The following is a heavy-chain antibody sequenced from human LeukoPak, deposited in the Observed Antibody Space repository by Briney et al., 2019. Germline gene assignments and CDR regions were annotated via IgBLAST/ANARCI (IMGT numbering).Heavy chain of an antibody. CDR3: ARMGHTSGWGDQDYYHYFYMDV. J-gene: IGHJ6*03. Sequence: PSETLSLTCTVSGASISSYYWTWIRQPTGKGLEWIAYMYTSGSTNYSPSLKRRAAISVDMSKNQFSLKLTSVTAADTAVYYCARMGHTSGWGDQDYYHYFYMDVWGKGTTVTVSS. CDR2: MYTSGST. CDR1: GASISSYY. D-gene: IGHD6-19*01. V-gene: IGHV4-4*09.